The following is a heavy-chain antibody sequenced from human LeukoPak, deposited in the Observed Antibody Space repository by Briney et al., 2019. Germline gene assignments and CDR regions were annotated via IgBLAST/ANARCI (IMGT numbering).Heavy chain of an antibody. CDR2: IYYSGNT. D-gene: IGHD6-13*01. V-gene: IGHV4-59*12. J-gene: IGHJ5*02. Sequence: TSETLSLTCTVSGGSISSYYWSWIRQPPGKGLEWIGYIYYSGNTNYNPSLKSRVTISVDTSKNQFSLKLSSVTAADTAVYYCARSSSSWYGNWFDPWGQGTLVTVSS. CDR1: GGSISSYY. CDR3: ARSSSSWYGNWFDP.